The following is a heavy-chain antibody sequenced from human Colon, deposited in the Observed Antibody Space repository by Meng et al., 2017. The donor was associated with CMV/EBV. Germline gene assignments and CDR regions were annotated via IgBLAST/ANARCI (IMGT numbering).Heavy chain of an antibody. CDR3: ARERQVAAFDY. CDR1: GFTFSDYY. J-gene: IGHJ4*02. V-gene: IGHV3-11*04. D-gene: IGHD2-15*01. Sequence: GESLKISCAASGFTFSDYYITWIRQAPGKGLEWVSYISASGSAIYYADSVKGRFTISRDNAKNSLYLQMNSLRAEDTAVYYCARERQVAAFDYWGQGTLVTVSS. CDR2: ISASGSAI.